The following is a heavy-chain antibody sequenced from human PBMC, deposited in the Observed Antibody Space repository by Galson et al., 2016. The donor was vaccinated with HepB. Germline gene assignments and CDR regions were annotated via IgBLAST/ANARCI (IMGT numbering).Heavy chain of an antibody. V-gene: IGHV3-23*01. CDR3: AKHRDGGGFWVWVWAFGEFDY. CDR2: ISGSGGST. Sequence: SLRLSCAASGFTFSSYAISWVRQAPGKGLEWVSAISGSGGSTYYADSVKGRFTISRDNSKNTLYLQMNSLRAEDTAVYYCAKHRDGGGFWVWVWAFGEFDYWGQGTLVTVSS. CDR1: GFTFSSYA. D-gene: IGHD3-16*01. J-gene: IGHJ4*02.